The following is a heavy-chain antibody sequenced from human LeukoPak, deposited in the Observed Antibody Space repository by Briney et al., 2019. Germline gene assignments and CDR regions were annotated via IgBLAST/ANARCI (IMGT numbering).Heavy chain of an antibody. CDR3: ARGEYYYNSTGYLNWFDP. D-gene: IGHD3-22*01. CDR1: GFTFSDYY. CDR2: ITASSTYT. J-gene: IGHJ5*02. V-gene: IGHV3-11*05. Sequence: GGSLRLSCAASGFTFSDYYMSWIRQAPGKGLEWISFITASSTYTHYADSVRGRFTISRDNARNSLFLQMNSLRAEDTALYYCARGEYYYNSTGYLNWFDPWGQGTLVTVSS.